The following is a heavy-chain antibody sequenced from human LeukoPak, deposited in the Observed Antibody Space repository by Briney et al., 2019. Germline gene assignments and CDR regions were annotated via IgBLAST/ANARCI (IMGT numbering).Heavy chain of an antibody. J-gene: IGHJ2*01. V-gene: IGHV3-53*01. CDR2: LYSGGDT. CDR3: ARDTSGYCSTSRCYGSWYFDR. Sequence: GGSLRLSCAASGFTVSSNYINWVRQAPGKGLEWVSVLYSGGDTYYADSVKGRFTVSRDNSKNTLYLQMNSLGAEDTAVYYCARDTSGYCSTSRCYGSWYFDRWGRGTLVTASS. CDR1: GFTVSSNY. D-gene: IGHD2-2*01.